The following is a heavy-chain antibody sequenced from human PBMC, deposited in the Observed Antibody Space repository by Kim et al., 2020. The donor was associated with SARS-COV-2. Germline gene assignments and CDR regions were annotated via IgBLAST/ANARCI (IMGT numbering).Heavy chain of an antibody. V-gene: IGHV1-8*01. J-gene: IGHJ4*02. CDR3: ARGPFRLFYYFDY. D-gene: IGHD3-22*01. Sequence: YAQKFQGRVTMTRNTSISTAYMELSSLRSEDTAVYYCARGPFRLFYYFDYWGQGTLVTVSS.